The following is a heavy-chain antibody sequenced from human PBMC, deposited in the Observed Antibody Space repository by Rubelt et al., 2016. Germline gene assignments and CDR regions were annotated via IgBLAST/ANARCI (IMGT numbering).Heavy chain of an antibody. V-gene: IGHV1-18*01. CDR3: ARGDIVVVVAASNPLDY. CDR1: TFTNYG. D-gene: IGHD2-15*01. J-gene: IGHJ4*02. Sequence: TFTNYGISWVRQAPGQGLEWMGWISAYSGNANYAQKFQGRVTITRDPSASTAYMELSSLRSEDTAVYYCARGDIVVVVAASNPLDYWGQGTLVTVSS. CDR2: ISAYSGNA.